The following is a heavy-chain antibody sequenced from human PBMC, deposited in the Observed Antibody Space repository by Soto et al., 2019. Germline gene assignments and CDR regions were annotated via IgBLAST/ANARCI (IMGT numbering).Heavy chain of an antibody. CDR1: GGSISSGGYY. D-gene: IGHD6-13*01. J-gene: IGHJ4*02. CDR3: ARETSAAAGETFDY. CDR2: IYYSGST. V-gene: IGHV4-31*03. Sequence: PSETLSLTCTVSGGSISSGGYYWSWIRQHPGKGLEWIGYIYYSGSTYYNPSLKSRVTISVDTSKNQFSLKLSSVTAADTAVYYCARETSAAAGETFDYWGQGTLVTVSS.